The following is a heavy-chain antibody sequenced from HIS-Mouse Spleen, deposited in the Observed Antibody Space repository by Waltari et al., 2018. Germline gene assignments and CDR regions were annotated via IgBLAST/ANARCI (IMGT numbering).Heavy chain of an antibody. V-gene: IGHV1-69*01. CDR2: IIPNFGTA. CDR1: GGTFSSYA. CDR3: ARGTPPVGATYNWFDP. Sequence: QVQLVQSGAEVKKPGSSVKVSCKASGGTFSSYAISWVRQAPGQGLEWMGGIIPNFGTANYAQKVQGRVTITADESTSTAYMELSSLRSEDTAVYYCARGTPPVGATYNWFDPWGQGTLVTVSS. D-gene: IGHD1-26*01. J-gene: IGHJ5*02.